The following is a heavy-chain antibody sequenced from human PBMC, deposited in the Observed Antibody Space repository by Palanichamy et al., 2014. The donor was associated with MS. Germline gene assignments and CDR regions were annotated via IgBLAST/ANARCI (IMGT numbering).Heavy chain of an antibody. CDR1: GYTFTSYA. CDR3: ARDGFLVVPAAIWFYYYGMDV. CDR2: INAGNGNT. D-gene: IGHD2-2*01. J-gene: IGHJ6*02. V-gene: IGHV1-3*01. Sequence: QVQLVQSGAEVKKPGASVKVSCKASGYTFTSYAMHWVRQAPGQRLEWMGWINAGNGNTKYSQKFQGRVTITRDTSASTAYMELSSLRSEDTAVYYCARDGFLVVPAAIWFYYYGMDVWGQGTTVTVSS.